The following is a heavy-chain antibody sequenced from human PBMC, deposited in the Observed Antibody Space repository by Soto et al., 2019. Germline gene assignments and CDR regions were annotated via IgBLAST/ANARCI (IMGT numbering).Heavy chain of an antibody. Sequence: ASVKVSCKASGYTFTSYGISWVRQAPGQGLEWMGLISACGGNTNYAQKLQGRVTMTTDTSTSTAYMELRSLRSDDTAVYYCARTSGIEWELMFSDYSGQASLVTVSS. D-gene: IGHD1-26*01. V-gene: IGHV1-18*01. CDR3: ARTSGIEWELMFSDY. CDR1: GYTFTSYG. CDR2: ISACGGNT. J-gene: IGHJ4*02.